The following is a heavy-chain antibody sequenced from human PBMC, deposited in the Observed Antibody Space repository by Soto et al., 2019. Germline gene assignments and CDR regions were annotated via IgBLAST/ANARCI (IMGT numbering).Heavy chain of an antibody. CDR2: IYYSGST. V-gene: IGHV4-31*03. D-gene: IGHD3-10*01. CDR3: ARDFGITMVRGVDHHDAFDI. Sequence: QVQLQESGPGLVKPSQTLSLTCTVSGGSISSGGYYWSWIRQHPGKGLEWIGYIYYSGSTNYNPSLKSRVTISVDTSKNQFSLKLSSVTAADTAVYYCARDFGITMVRGVDHHDAFDIWGQGTMVTVSS. J-gene: IGHJ3*02. CDR1: GGSISSGGYY.